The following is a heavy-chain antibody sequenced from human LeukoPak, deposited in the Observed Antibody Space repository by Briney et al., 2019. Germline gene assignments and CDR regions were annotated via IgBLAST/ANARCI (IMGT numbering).Heavy chain of an antibody. CDR3: TTVAYDYGDDGLDY. CDR2: IDRRTYGGTT. J-gene: IGHJ4*02. D-gene: IGHD4-17*01. CDR1: GFTFSNAR. Sequence: GGSLRLSCAASGFTFSNARMSWVRQAPGEGLEWVGRIDRRTYGGTTDYAAPVKGRFTISRDDSKNTLYLQMNSLKTEDTAVYYCTTVAYDYGDDGLDYWGQGTLVTVSS. V-gene: IGHV3-15*04.